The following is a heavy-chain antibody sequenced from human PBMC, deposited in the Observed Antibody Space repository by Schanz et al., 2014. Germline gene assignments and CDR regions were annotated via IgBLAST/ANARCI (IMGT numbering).Heavy chain of an antibody. J-gene: IGHJ4*02. V-gene: IGHV1-18*01. CDR2: INGYNGHT. CDR3: ARDQSPYTNSSDVRYFDY. Sequence: QVQLVQSGAEVKKPGASVKVSCKASGYTFSSYGITWVRQAPGQGLEWMGWINGYNGHTLYAQKFQGRVTMTTDTSTGTAYMELRSLRSDDTAVYYCARDQSPYTNSSDVRYFDYWGQGTLGTVSS. D-gene: IGHD6-6*01. CDR1: GYTFSSYG.